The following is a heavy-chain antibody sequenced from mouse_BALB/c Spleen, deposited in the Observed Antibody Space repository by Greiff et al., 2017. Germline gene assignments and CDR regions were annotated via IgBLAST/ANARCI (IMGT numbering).Heavy chain of an antibody. Sequence: EVQRVESGPGLVKPSQSLSLTCTVTGYSITSDYAWNWIRQFPGNKLEWMGYISYSGSTSYNPSLKSRISITRDTSKNQFFLQLNSVTTEDTATYYCANLRSNWYFDVWGAGTTVTVSS. V-gene: IGHV3-2*02. CDR2: ISYSGST. CDR1: GYSITSDYA. CDR3: ANLRSNWYFDV. D-gene: IGHD1-1*01. J-gene: IGHJ1*01.